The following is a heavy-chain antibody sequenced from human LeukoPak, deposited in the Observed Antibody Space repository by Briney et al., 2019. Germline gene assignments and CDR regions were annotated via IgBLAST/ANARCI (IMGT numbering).Heavy chain of an antibody. D-gene: IGHD5-12*01. CDR1: GYTFTSYG. Sequence: SVKVSCKASGYTFTSYGISWVRQAPGQGLEWMGRIIPILGIANYAQKFQGRVTITADKSTSTAYMELSSLRSEDTAVYYCARAPPSGYDDYWGQGTLVTVSS. CDR3: ARAPPSGYDDY. J-gene: IGHJ4*02. V-gene: IGHV1-69*04. CDR2: IIPILGIA.